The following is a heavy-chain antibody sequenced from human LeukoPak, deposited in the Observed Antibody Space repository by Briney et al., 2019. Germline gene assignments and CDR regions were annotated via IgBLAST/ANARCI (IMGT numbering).Heavy chain of an antibody. J-gene: IGHJ4*02. V-gene: IGHV3-7*01. CDR3: ARAGSFWHYVY. Sequence: GGPLRLSCAASGFTFSGFWMSWVRQTPGKGLEWVANIKQDGSEKYYVDSVKGRFTISRDNAKNSLSLQMNGLRVEDTAVYYCARAGSFWHYVYWGQGTLVTVSS. CDR2: IKQDGSEK. CDR1: GFTFSGFW. D-gene: IGHD1-7*01.